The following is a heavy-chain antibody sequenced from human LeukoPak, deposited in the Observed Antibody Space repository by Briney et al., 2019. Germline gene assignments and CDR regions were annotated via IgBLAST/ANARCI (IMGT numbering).Heavy chain of an antibody. J-gene: IGHJ6*03. D-gene: IGHD6-19*01. Sequence: PGGSLTLSCAPSGFTFSSYGMSWVRHPPGKGLEWVSAISGSGASTYYAASVKGRFTISRDNSKNPLYLQMNSLRAEDTAVYYCAKVSAWPGVAVAQAQGYYYYYMDVWGKGTTVSIFS. V-gene: IGHV3-23*01. CDR1: GFTFSSYG. CDR3: AKVSAWPGVAVAQAQGYYYYYMDV. CDR2: ISGSGAST.